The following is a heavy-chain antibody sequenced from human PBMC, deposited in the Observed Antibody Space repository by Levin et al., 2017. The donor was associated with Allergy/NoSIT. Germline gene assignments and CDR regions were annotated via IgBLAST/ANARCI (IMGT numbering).Heavy chain of an antibody. J-gene: IGHJ4*02. D-gene: IGHD2-21*02. CDR1: GFTFTSYA. CDR2: IWYDGRKK. CDR3: ARDRTAYSGDWYPSALDY. V-gene: IGHV3-33*01. Sequence: GESLKISCAASGFTFTSYAMHWVRQAPGKGLEWVAVIWYDGRKKYYVDSVKGRFTVSRDNSKNTLYLQMNSLRAEDTAVYYCARDRTAYSGDWYPSALDYWGQGTLVTVSS.